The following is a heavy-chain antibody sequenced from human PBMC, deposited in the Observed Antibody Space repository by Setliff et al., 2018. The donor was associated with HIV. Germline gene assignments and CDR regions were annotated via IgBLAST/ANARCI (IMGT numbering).Heavy chain of an antibody. CDR2: ISSSGSTI. J-gene: IGHJ4*02. Sequence: GGSLRLSCEVSGVSLTNYGMIWVRQAPGKELEWVSYISSSGSTIYYADSVKGRFTISRDNAKNSLYLQMNSLRAEDTAVYYCATDIVATLDYWGQGTLVTVSS. V-gene: IGHV3-48*04. CDR1: GVSLTNYG. D-gene: IGHD5-12*01. CDR3: ATDIVATLDY.